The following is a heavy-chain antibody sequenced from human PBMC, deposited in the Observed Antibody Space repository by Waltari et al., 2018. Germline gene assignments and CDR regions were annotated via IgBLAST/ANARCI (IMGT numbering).Heavy chain of an antibody. J-gene: IGHJ4*02. CDR1: GYPFPSYE. V-gene: IGHV1-8*02. Sequence: QVQLVQSGAEVKKPGASVKVSCKAYGYPFPSYELTWLRQATGQGLEWMGWMKPNSGNTGYAQKFQGRVTMTRNTSISTAYMELSSLRSEDTAVYYCARDYDSSGYDYWGQGTLVTVSS. CDR2: MKPNSGNT. CDR3: ARDYDSSGYDY. D-gene: IGHD3-22*01.